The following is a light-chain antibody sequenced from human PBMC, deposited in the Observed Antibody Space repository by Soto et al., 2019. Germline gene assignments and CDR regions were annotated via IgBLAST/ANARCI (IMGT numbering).Light chain of an antibody. CDR2: EVT. V-gene: IGLV2-23*02. CDR3: CSYAGSDTYV. J-gene: IGLJ1*01. CDR1: SSDIANYNL. Sequence: QSALTQPASVSGSPGQSITISCTGTSSDIANYNLVSWYQQHPGKAPKLMIYEVTKRPPGVSNRFSGSKSGNTASLTITGLQAEDEADYYCCSYAGSDTYVFATGTKVTVL.